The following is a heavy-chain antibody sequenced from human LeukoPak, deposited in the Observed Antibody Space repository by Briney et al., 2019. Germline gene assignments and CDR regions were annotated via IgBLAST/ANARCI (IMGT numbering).Heavy chain of an antibody. CDR3: ARRRAYYDFWSGYYNPHEFDY. CDR1: GYTFTSYA. Sequence: ASVKVSCKASGYTFTSYAMSWVRQAPGQGLEWMGWINTNTGNPTYAQGFTGRFVFSLDTSVSTAYLQISGLKAEDTAVYYCARRRAYYDFWSGYYNPHEFDYWGQGTLVTVSS. V-gene: IGHV7-4-1*02. J-gene: IGHJ4*02. CDR2: INTNTGNP. D-gene: IGHD3-3*01.